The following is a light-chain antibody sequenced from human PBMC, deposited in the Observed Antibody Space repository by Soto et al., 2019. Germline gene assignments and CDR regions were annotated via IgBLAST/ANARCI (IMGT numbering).Light chain of an antibody. CDR2: EVS. CDR1: SSDVGGYNY. Sequence: QSALTQPASVSGSPGQSITISCTGTSSDVGGYNYVSWYQQHPGKAPKLMIYEVSYRPSGISNRFSGSKSGNTASLTISGLQAEDEADYYCSSYTSSTNYVFGTGTQLTVL. J-gene: IGLJ1*01. V-gene: IGLV2-14*01. CDR3: SSYTSSTNYV.